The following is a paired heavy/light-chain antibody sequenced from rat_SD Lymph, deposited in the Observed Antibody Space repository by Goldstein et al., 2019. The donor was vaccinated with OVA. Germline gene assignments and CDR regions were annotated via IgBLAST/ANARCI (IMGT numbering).Heavy chain of an antibody. V-gene: IGHV2-6*01. D-gene: IGHD1-2*01. CDR1: GFSLISYG. CDR3: ARSDYSNYIPPFDY. Sequence: QVQLKESGPGLVQPSRTLSLNCSVSGFSLISYGISWVRLPPGKGLEWIGAIWSGGTTYYNSALKSRLSISRDTSKSQIFLKMNSLQTEDTAMYFCARSDYSNYIPPFDYWGQGVMVTVSS. J-gene: IGHJ2*01. CDR2: IWSGGTT.
Light chain of an antibody. CDR1: QNIKRF. CDR3: LQHNSWPYT. J-gene: IGKJ2-3*01. CDR2: DAN. V-gene: IGKV22S4*01. Sequence: DIQMTQSPSFLSTSVGDRVTINCKASQNIKRFLNWYQQKVGEAPKLLIYDANSLQTGIPSRFSGSGSGTDFTLTISSLQPEDVATYFCLQHNSWPYTFGPGTKLELK.